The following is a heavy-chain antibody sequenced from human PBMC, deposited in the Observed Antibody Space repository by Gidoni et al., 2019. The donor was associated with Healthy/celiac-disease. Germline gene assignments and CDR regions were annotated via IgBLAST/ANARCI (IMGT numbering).Heavy chain of an antibody. Sequence: EVQLLESGGGLVQPGGSLRLSCAASGFTFSSYPMSWVRQAPGQGLEWVSAISGSGGSTYYADSVKVRFTISRDNSKNTLYLQMNSLRAEDTAVYYCAKVGIAAAGPSAVRAWFDPWGQGTLVTVSS. V-gene: IGHV3-23*01. CDR1: GFTFSSYP. D-gene: IGHD6-13*01. J-gene: IGHJ5*02. CDR3: AKVGIAAAGPSAVRAWFDP. CDR2: ISGSGGST.